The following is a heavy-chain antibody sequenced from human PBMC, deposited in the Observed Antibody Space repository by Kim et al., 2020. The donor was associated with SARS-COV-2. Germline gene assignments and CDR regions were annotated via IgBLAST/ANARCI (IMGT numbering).Heavy chain of an antibody. J-gene: IGHJ5*02. CDR2: IYYSGST. CDR3: ARHALYCNSTSCYEVWFDP. V-gene: IGHV4-39*01. CDR1: GGSISSSSYY. Sequence: SETLSLICTVSGGSISSSSYYWGWIRQPPGKGLEWIGSIYYSGSTYYNPSLKSRVTISVDTSKNQFSLKLSSVTAADTAVYYCARHALYCNSTSCYEVWFDPWGQGTLVTVSS. D-gene: IGHD2-2*01.